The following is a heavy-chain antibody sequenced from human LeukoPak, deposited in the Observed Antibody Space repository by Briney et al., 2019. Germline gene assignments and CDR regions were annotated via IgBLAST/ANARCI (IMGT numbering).Heavy chain of an antibody. Sequence: PSETLSLTCSVSGASFSANYWSWIRQPPGRGLEWIGYVFDSGSTNYNPSLKSRVTISVDTSTKQFSLRLSSVTAADTAVYYCARRHSSGWFYYWGQGTLVTVSS. J-gene: IGHJ4*02. CDR1: GASFSANY. CDR2: VFDSGST. V-gene: IGHV4-59*01. D-gene: IGHD6-19*01. CDR3: ARRHSSGWFYY.